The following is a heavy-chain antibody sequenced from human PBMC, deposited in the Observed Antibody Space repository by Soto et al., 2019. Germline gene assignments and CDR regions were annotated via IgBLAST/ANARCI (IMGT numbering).Heavy chain of an antibody. CDR2: IYYSGST. V-gene: IGHV4-39*01. D-gene: IGHD2-2*01. J-gene: IGHJ4*02. Sequence: XGTLSLTCTVSGGSISSSSYYWGWIRQPPGKGLEWIGSIYYSGSTYYNPSLKSRVTISVDTSKNQFSLKLSSVTAADTAVYYCARHHLRSQQPLDYWGQGTLVTVPS. CDR1: GGSISSSSYY. CDR3: ARHHLRSQQPLDY.